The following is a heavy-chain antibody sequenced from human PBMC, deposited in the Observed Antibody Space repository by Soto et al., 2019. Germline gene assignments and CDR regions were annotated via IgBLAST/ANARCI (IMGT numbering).Heavy chain of an antibody. CDR3: AKDGGSAPHYYYGMDV. D-gene: IGHD2-15*01. CDR2: ISWNSGSI. Sequence: TGGSLRLSCAASGFTFDDYAMHWVRQAPGKGLEWVSGISWNSGSIGYADSVKGRFTISRDNAKNSLYLQMNSLRAEDTALYYCAKDGGSAPHYYYGMDVWGQGTTVTVSS. J-gene: IGHJ6*02. CDR1: GFTFDDYA. V-gene: IGHV3-9*01.